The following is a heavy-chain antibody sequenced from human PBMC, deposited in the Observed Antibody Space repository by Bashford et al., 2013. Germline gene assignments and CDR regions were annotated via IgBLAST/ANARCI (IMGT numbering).Heavy chain of an antibody. CDR1: GYSFTSYW. CDR3: ARHPVYRAVAGTGYYYYGMDV. CDR2: IYPGDSDT. Sequence: ESLKISCKGSGYSFTSYWIGWVRQMPGKGLEWMGIIYPGDSDTRYSPSFQGQVTISADKSISTAYLQWSSLKASDTAMYYCARHPVYRAVAGTGYYYYGMDVWGQGTTVTVSS. V-gene: IGHV5-51*01. J-gene: IGHJ6*02. D-gene: IGHD6-19*01.